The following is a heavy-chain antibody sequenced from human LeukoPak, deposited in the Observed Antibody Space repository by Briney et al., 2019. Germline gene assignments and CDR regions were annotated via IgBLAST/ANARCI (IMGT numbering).Heavy chain of an antibody. J-gene: IGHJ4*02. Sequence: GASVKVSCTVSGYTLTELSMHWVRQAPGKGLEWMGGFDPEDGETIYAQKFQGRVTMTRDTSTSTVYMELSSLRSEDTAVYYCAREPRTAPRFDYWGQGTLVTVSS. D-gene: IGHD2-21*02. V-gene: IGHV1-24*01. CDR2: FDPEDGET. CDR3: AREPRTAPRFDY. CDR1: GYTLTELS.